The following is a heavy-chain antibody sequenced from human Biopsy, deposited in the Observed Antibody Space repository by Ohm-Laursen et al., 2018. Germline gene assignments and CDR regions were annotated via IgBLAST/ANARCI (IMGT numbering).Heavy chain of an antibody. V-gene: IGHV4-38-2*01. CDR2: IYYDGIT. J-gene: IGHJ6*02. Sequence: GTLSLTCAVSGYSVTNDYYWGWVRQPPGKGLEWIGNIYYDGITYYNPSLKSRVAMSVDTSKNQFSLRLTSVTAADTAVYYCARVAGGYAYYYGMDVWGQGTTVIVSS. CDR3: ARVAGGYAYYYGMDV. CDR1: GYSVTNDYY. D-gene: IGHD5-12*01.